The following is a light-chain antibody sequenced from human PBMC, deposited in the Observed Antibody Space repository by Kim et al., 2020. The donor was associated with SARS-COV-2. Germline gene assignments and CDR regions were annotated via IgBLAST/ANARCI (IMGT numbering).Light chain of an antibody. CDR3: QQYYSSPLT. CDR2: WAS. Sequence: ATITCKSSQNVLYSSNNKNYLAWYQQKPGQPPKLLIYWASTRESGVPDRFSGSGSGTDFTLTISSLQAEDVAVYYCQQYYSSPLTFGGGTKVDIK. J-gene: IGKJ4*01. CDR1: QNVLYSSNNKNY. V-gene: IGKV4-1*01.